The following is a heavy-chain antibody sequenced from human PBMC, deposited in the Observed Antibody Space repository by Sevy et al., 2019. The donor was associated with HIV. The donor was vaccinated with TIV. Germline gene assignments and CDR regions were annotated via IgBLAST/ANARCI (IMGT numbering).Heavy chain of an antibody. D-gene: IGHD2-2*01. CDR3: AREGLDVVVPAAIFGY. Sequence: GGSLRLSCAASGFTFSSYGMHWVRQAPGKGLEWVAVIWYDGSNKYYADSVKGRFTISRDNSKNTLYLQMNSLRAEDTAVYFCAREGLDVVVPAAIFGYWGQGTLVTVSS. J-gene: IGHJ4*02. V-gene: IGHV3-33*01. CDR1: GFTFSSYG. CDR2: IWYDGSNK.